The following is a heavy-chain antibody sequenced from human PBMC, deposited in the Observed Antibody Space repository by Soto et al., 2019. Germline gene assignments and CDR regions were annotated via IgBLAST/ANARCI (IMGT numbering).Heavy chain of an antibody. CDR3: AKGYHNFDY. V-gene: IGHV3-30*18. D-gene: IGHD2-2*01. Sequence: GGSLRLSCAASGFTFSSYGMHWVRQAPGKGLEWVAVISYDGSNKYYADSVKGRFTISRDNSKNTLYLQMNSLRVEDTAVYYCAKGYHNFDYWGLGTXVTVSS. J-gene: IGHJ4*02. CDR2: ISYDGSNK. CDR1: GFTFSSYG.